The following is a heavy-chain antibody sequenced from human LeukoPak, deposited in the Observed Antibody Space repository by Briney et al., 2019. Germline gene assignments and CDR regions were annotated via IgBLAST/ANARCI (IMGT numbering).Heavy chain of an antibody. CDR2: INLSGGGT. CDR3: AGSSVERQQLARFDY. CDR1: GYTFISYY. Sequence: ASVKVSCKASGYTFISYYMHWVRQAPGQALEWMGIINLSGGGTSYPQKFQGRVTMTRDTSTSTVYMELSSLRSEDTAVYYCAGSSVERQQLARFDYWGQGTLVTVSS. D-gene: IGHD6-13*01. V-gene: IGHV1-46*01. J-gene: IGHJ4*02.